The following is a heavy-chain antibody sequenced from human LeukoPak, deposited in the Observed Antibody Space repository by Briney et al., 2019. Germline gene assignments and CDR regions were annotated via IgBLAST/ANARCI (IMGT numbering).Heavy chain of an antibody. V-gene: IGHV1-46*01. Sequence: ASVKVSCKASGYTFTSYGISWVRQAPGQGLEWMGIINPSGGSTNYAQKFQGRVTMTRDTSTSTVYMELSSLRSEDTAVYYCGTAAGIDYWGQGTLVTVSS. CDR3: GTAAGIDY. J-gene: IGHJ4*02. CDR1: GYTFTSYG. CDR2: INPSGGST. D-gene: IGHD6-13*01.